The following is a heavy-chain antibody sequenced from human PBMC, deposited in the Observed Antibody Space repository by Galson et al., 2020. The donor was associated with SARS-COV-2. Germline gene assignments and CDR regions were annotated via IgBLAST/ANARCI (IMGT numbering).Heavy chain of an antibody. CDR3: ARDVSTDAFDI. D-gene: IGHD4-4*01. Sequence: ASVKVSCKASGYTFTGYYIHWVRQAPGQGLEWMGWINPASGGTSYAQKFQGRVTMTRDTSIRTVYMELSRLRSDDTAVYYCARDVSTDAFDIWGQGTMVTVSS. CDR2: INPASGGT. V-gene: IGHV1-2*02. CDR1: GYTFTGYY. J-gene: IGHJ3*02.